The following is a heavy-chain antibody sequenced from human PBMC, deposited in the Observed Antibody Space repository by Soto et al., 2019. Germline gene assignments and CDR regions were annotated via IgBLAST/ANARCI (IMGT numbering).Heavy chain of an antibody. J-gene: IGHJ6*03. D-gene: IGHD2-15*01. CDR1: GFTFSSYA. V-gene: IGHV3-23*01. CDR3: ASTLGYCSGGSCYYNYYYYMDV. Sequence: EVQLLESGGGLVQPGGSLRLSCAASGFTFSSYAMSWVRQAPGKGLEWVQAIVGVGGSTYYADSVKGRFTISRDNSKNTLYLQMNSLRAEDTAVYYCASTLGYCSGGSCYYNYYYYMDVWGKGTTVTVSS. CDR2: IVGVGGST.